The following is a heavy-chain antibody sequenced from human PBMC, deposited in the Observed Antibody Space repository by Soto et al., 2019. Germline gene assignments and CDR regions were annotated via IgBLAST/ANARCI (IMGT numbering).Heavy chain of an antibody. D-gene: IGHD1-26*01. CDR3: AGNARSYSGSYSALGY. CDR2: ISAYNGNA. J-gene: IGHJ4*02. Sequence: QVQLVQSGAEVKKPGASVKVSCKAPGYTFTSYGISWVRQAPGQGLEWMGWISAYNGNANYAQKLQGRVTMTTDTSTSTAYMELRSLSSDDTAVYYCAGNARSYSGSYSALGYWGQGTLVTVSS. V-gene: IGHV1-18*01. CDR1: GYTFTSYG.